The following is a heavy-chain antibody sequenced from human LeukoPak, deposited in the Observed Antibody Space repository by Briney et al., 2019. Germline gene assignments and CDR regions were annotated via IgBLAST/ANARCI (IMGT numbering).Heavy chain of an antibody. D-gene: IGHD2-2*01. CDR2: ISSSSSTI. V-gene: IGHV3-48*01. CDR3: ARQDAGCTSCYH. Sequence: GGSLRLSCPASGFTFSSYSMNWVRQAPGKGLEWVSYISSSSSTIYSGDSVKGRFTISRNNAKNSLYLQMNSLRAEDTAVYYCARQDAGCTSCYHWGQGTLVTVSS. CDR1: GFTFSSYS. J-gene: IGHJ5*02.